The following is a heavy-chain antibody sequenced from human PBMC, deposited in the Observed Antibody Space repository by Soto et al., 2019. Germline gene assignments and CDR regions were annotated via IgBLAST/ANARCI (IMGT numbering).Heavy chain of an antibody. D-gene: IGHD6-13*01. CDR3: AKDRGCSSWYFDYFDY. Sequence: EVQLLESGGGLVQPGGSLRLSCAASGFTFSSYAMSWVRQAPGKGLEWVSAISGSGGSTYYADSVKGRFTISRDNSKNTLYLQMNSLRAEDTAVYYCAKDRGCSSWYFDYFDYWGQGTLVTVSS. CDR1: GFTFSSYA. V-gene: IGHV3-23*01. J-gene: IGHJ4*02. CDR2: ISGSGGST.